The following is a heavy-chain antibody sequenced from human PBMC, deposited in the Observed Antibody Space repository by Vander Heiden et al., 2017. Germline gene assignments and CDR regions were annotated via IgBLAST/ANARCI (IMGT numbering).Heavy chain of an antibody. D-gene: IGHD1-26*01. J-gene: IGHJ4*02. V-gene: IGHV3-23*01. Sequence: AAPGFTFSSYAMSWVRQAPGKGLEWVSAISGSGGSTYYADSVKGRFTISRDNSKNTLYLQMNSVRAEDTAVYYCAKVGARWELLAAGYWGQGTLVTVSS. CDR3: AKVGARWELLAAGY. CDR2: ISGSGGST. CDR1: GFTFSSYA.